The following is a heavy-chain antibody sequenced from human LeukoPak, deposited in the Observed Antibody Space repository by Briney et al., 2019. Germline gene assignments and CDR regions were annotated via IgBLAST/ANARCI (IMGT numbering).Heavy chain of an antibody. D-gene: IGHD3-3*01. V-gene: IGHV3-7*01. CDR3: ARVDYDFWSGSPDAFDL. CDR1: GFTFSSYW. Sequence: GGSLRLSCAASGFTFSSYWMRWVRQAPGKGLEWVANIKQDGSEKYYVDSVKGRFTISRDNAKNSLYLQMNSLRAEDTAVYYCARVDYDFWSGSPDAFDLRGQGTMVTVSS. CDR2: IKQDGSEK. J-gene: IGHJ3*01.